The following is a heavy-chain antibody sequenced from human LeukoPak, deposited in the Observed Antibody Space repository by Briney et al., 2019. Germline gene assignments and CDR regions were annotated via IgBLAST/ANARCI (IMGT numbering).Heavy chain of an antibody. J-gene: IGHJ4*02. CDR3: VQDWAWGAFGS. CDR1: GFRYSHYG. Sequence: GGSLRLSCVASGFRYSHYGMNWVRQAPGKGLEWVSGITSDSRGIYYADSVKGRFTIYRDNYKMTLYLQMDSLGVEDTALYSCVQDWAWGAFGSWGQGTLVTVSS. CDR2: ITSDSRGI. V-gene: IGHV3-23*01. D-gene: IGHD7-27*01.